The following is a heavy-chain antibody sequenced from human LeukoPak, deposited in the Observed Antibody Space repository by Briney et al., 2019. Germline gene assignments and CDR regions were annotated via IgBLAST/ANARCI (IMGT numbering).Heavy chain of an antibody. Sequence: GGSLTLSCAASGFPFSPYWMHWVRQTPGKGLEWVSFISSTSDYIYYADSVKGRFTISRDNARNSLYLQMNSLRGEDTVVYYCGGEFSSSPASMDGWGQGATVTVSS. CDR1: GFPFSPYW. CDR3: GGEFSSSPASMDG. D-gene: IGHD6-13*01. V-gene: IGHV3-21*06. CDR2: ISSTSDYI. J-gene: IGHJ6*02.